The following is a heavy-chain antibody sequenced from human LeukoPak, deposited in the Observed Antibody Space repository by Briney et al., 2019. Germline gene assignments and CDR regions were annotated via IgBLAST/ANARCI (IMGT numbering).Heavy chain of an antibody. J-gene: IGHJ4*02. CDR2: IWPSGST. V-gene: IGHV4-61*01. Sequence: PSETLSLTCSVSGGSISSGPYFWSWIRQSPGQGLEWIGYIWPSGSTNYNPSLKSRVTISVDTSKNQFSLKLSSVTAADTAVYYCARSSERSNSNYIDYWGQGTLVTVSS. CDR3: ARSSERSNSNYIDY. CDR1: GGSISSGPYF. D-gene: IGHD4-11*01.